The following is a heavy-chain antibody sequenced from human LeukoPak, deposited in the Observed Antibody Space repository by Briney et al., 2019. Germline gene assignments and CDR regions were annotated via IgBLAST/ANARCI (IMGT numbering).Heavy chain of an antibody. Sequence: PRGSLRLSCAASGFTFSSYAMSWVRQAPGKGLEWVSAISGSGGSTYYADSVKGRFTISRDNAKNSLYLQMNSLRAEDTAVYYCARDSVFGVGRGCYYYYMDVWGKGTTVTVSS. CDR2: ISGSGGST. CDR3: ARDSVFGVGRGCYYYYMDV. D-gene: IGHD3-3*01. V-gene: IGHV3-23*01. J-gene: IGHJ6*03. CDR1: GFTFSSYA.